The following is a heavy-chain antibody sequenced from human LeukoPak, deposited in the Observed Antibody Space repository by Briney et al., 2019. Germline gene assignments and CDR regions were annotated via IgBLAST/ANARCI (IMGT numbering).Heavy chain of an antibody. Sequence: GGSLRLSCAASGFSFTTYWMRWVRQAPGKGLERVANIKQDGSDIYYVDSVKGRFTISRDNAKNSLYLQMNSLRAEDTAVYYCARALFPAPYPFDSWGQGTLVTASS. CDR2: IKQDGSDI. CDR1: GFSFTTYW. V-gene: IGHV3-7*05. J-gene: IGHJ4*02. CDR3: ARALFPAPYPFDS.